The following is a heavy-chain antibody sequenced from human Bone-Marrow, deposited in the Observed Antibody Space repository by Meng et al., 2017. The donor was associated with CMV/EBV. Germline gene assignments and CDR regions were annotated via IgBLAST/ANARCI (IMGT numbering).Heavy chain of an antibody. J-gene: IGHJ3*02. V-gene: IGHV4-4*02. D-gene: IGHD3-22*01. CDR1: GGSISSSNW. CDR3: ARDYRVVSGYYDGFNI. CDR2: IYHSGST. Sequence: SETLSLTCAVSGGSISSSNWWSWVRQPPGKGLEWIGEIYHSGSTNYNPSLKSRVTISVDTSKNQFSLKLSSVTAADTAVYYCARDYRVVSGYYDGFNIWGQGKMVTVSS.